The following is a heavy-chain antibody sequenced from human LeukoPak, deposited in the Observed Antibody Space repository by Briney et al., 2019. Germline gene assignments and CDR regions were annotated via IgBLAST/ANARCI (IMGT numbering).Heavy chain of an antibody. V-gene: IGHV1-2*02. CDR2: INPNSGDT. D-gene: IGHD3-22*01. CDR3: ARGPNYYDSSGFHYRD. J-gene: IGHJ4*02. CDR1: GYTFTVYY. Sequence: ASVTVSFTASGYTFTVYYMHWVRQAPGQGLEWMGWINPNSGDTKIAQKFQGRVTMTRDTSISTAYMELSSLRSDDTAVYYCARGPNYYDSSGFHYRDWGQGTLVTVSS.